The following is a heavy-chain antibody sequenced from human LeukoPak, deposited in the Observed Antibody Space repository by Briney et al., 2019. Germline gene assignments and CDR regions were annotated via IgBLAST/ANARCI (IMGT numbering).Heavy chain of an antibody. V-gene: IGHV1-18*01. Sequence: GASVKVSCKASGYTLTSYGISWVRQAPGQGLEWMGWISAYNGNTRYAQKLQGRVTMTTDSSTSTAYMELRSLRSDDTAVYYCARDLYVYMDVWGKGTTVTVSS. D-gene: IGHD3-16*01. CDR1: GYTLTSYG. J-gene: IGHJ6*03. CDR3: ARDLYVYMDV. CDR2: ISAYNGNT.